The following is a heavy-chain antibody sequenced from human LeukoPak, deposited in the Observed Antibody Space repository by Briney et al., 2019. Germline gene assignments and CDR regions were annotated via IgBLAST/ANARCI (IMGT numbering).Heavy chain of an antibody. V-gene: IGHV3-9*01. Sequence: GGSLRLSCAASGFTFDDYAMHWVRQAPGKGLEWVSGISWNSGSIGYADSVKGRFTISRDNSKNTLYLQMNSLRAEDTAVYYCAKVGEGGYYFFDYFDYWGQGTLVTVSS. CDR1: GFTFDDYA. D-gene: IGHD3-22*01. CDR2: ISWNSGSI. CDR3: AKVGEGGYYFFDYFDY. J-gene: IGHJ4*02.